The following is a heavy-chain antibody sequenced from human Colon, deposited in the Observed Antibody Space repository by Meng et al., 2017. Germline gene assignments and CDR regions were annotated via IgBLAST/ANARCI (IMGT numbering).Heavy chain of an antibody. CDR1: GDSISSGNYY. Sequence: SETLSLTCTVSGDSISSGNYYWGWIRQPPGKGLEWIGSLFYSGSASGRTYYNPSLKSRVTISVDTPKNLFTLNLKSVTAADTAIYYCSRGILPYFENWGQGALVTVSS. V-gene: IGHV4-39*06. CDR2: LFYSGSASGRT. D-gene: IGHD2-21*01. CDR3: SRGILPYFEN. J-gene: IGHJ4*02.